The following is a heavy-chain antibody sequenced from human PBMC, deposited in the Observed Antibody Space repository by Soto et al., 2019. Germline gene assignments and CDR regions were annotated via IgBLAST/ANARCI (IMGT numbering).Heavy chain of an antibody. CDR3: ARGGSSSIAATNWFDP. V-gene: IGHV1-2*04. CDR1: GYTFTGYY. CDR2: INPNSGGT. J-gene: IGHJ5*02. Sequence: ASVKVSCKASGYTFTGYYMHWVRQAPGQGLEWMGWINPNSGGTNYAQKFQGWVTMTRDTSISTAYMELSRLRSDDTAVYYCARGGSSSIAATNWFDPWGQGTLVTVSS. D-gene: IGHD6-6*01.